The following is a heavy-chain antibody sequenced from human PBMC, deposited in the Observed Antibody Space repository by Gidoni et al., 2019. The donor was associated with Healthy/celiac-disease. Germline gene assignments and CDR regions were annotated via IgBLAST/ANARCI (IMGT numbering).Heavy chain of an antibody. Sequence: QVQLVQSGAEVKKPGASVKVSCKASGYTFTSYDINWVRQATGQGLEWMGWMNPNSGNTGYAQKFQGRVTMTRNTSISTAYMELSSLRSEDTAVYYCAFRSGSYYNYYYYGMDVWGQGTTVTVSS. CDR3: AFRSGSYYNYYYYGMDV. V-gene: IGHV1-8*01. CDR1: GYTFTSYD. CDR2: MNPNSGNT. D-gene: IGHD3-10*01. J-gene: IGHJ6*02.